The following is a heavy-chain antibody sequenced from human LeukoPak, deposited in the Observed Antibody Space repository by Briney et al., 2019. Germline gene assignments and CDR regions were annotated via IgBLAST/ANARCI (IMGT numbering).Heavy chain of an antibody. Sequence: PSETLSLTCAVYGGSISSYYWSWIRQPPGKGLEWIGYIYYSGSTNYNPSLKSRVTISVDTSKNQFSLKLSSVTAADTAVYYCARGSMVRGVISPWGQGTLVTVSS. V-gene: IGHV4-59*01. CDR1: GGSISSYY. J-gene: IGHJ5*02. CDR3: ARGSMVRGVISP. D-gene: IGHD3-10*01. CDR2: IYYSGST.